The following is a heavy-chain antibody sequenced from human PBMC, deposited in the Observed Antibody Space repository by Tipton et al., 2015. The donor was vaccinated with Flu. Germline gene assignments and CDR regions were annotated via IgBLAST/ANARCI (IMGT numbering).Heavy chain of an antibody. CDR1: GGSLSGYY. CDR3: ARSTTVVTQRGYFQH. J-gene: IGHJ1*01. Sequence: TLSLTCAVYGGSLSGYYWRWIRQPPGKGLEWIGSIYHSGSTYYNPSLKSRVTISVDTSKNQFSLKLSSVSAADTAVYYCARSTTVVTQRGYFQHWGQGSLVTVSS. D-gene: IGHD4-23*01. CDR2: IYHSGST. V-gene: IGHV4-38-2*01.